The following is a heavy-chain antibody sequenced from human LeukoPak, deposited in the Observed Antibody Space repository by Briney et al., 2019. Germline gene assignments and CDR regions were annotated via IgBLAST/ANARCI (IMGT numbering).Heavy chain of an antibody. CDR3: ARAGRATRLLGY. D-gene: IGHD1-26*01. Sequence: PSETLSLTCAVYGGSFSGYYWSWIRQPPGKGLEWIGEINHSGSTNYNPSLKSRVTISVDTSKNQFSLKLSSVTAADTAVYYCARAGRATRLLGYWGQGTLVTVSS. CDR1: GGSFSGYY. V-gene: IGHV4-34*01. J-gene: IGHJ4*02. CDR2: INHSGST.